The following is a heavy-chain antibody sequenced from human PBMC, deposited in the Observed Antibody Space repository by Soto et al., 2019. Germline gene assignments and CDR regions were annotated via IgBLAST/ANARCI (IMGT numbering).Heavy chain of an antibody. V-gene: IGHV1-69*01. CDR1: GGTFSSYA. D-gene: IGHD6-19*01. Sequence: QVQLVQSGAEVKKPGSSVKVSCKASGGTFSSYAISWVRQAPGQGLEWMGGIIPIFGTANYAQKFQGRVTITADESTSTAYMELSSLRSEDTAVYYCAVGRLIAVPINDWFDPWGQGTLVTVPS. J-gene: IGHJ5*02. CDR2: IIPIFGTA. CDR3: AVGRLIAVPINDWFDP.